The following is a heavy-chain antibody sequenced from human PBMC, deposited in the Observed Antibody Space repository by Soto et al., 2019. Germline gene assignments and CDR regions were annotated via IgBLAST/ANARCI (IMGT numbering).Heavy chain of an antibody. CDR3: AKIYVLLWFGELLGFDY. CDR2: ISGSGGST. D-gene: IGHD3-10*01. V-gene: IGHV3-23*01. CDR1: GFTFSSYA. Sequence: GGSLRLSCAASGFTFSSYAMSWVRQAPGKGLEWVSAISGSGGSTYYADSVKGRFTISRDNSKNTLYLQMNSLRAEDTAVYYCAKIYVLLWFGELLGFDYWGQGTLVTVSS. J-gene: IGHJ4*02.